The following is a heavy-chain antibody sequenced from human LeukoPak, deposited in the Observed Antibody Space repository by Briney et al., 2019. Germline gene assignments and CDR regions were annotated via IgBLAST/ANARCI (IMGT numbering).Heavy chain of an antibody. CDR3: ARGNYGTDY. CDR2: VYYSGST. Sequence: SETLSLTCTVSGGSISSSSYYWGWIRQPPGKGLERIGSVYYSGSTYYNPSLKSRVTISVDTSKNQFSLKLSSVTAADTAVYYCARGNYGTDYWGQGTLVTVSS. CDR1: GGSISSSSYY. V-gene: IGHV4-39*01. D-gene: IGHD1-7*01. J-gene: IGHJ4*02.